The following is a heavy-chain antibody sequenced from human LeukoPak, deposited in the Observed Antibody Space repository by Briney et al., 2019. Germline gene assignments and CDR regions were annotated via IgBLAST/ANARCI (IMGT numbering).Heavy chain of an antibody. J-gene: IGHJ4*02. CDR2: IYYSGST. CDR3: ASLYISGWFSFDY. Sequence: SETLSLTCTVSGGSISSSSYCWGWIRQPPGKGLEWIGSIYYSGSTYYNPSLKSRVTISVDTSKNQFSLKLSSVTAADTAVYYCASLYISGWFSFDYWGQGTLVTVSS. CDR1: GGSISSSSYC. V-gene: IGHV4-39*07. D-gene: IGHD6-19*01.